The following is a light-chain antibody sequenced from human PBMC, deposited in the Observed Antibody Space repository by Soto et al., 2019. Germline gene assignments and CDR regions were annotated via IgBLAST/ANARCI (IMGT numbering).Light chain of an antibody. J-gene: IGLJ3*02. Sequence: QSVLTQPRSGSGSPGQSVTISCTGTSSDVGGYIYVSWYQQYPAKAPKVMIYDVSRRPSGVPDRFSGSKSGNTASLTISGLQAEDEAVYYCCSYAGNKTVVFGGGTKLTVL. V-gene: IGLV2-11*01. CDR1: SSDVGGYIY. CDR2: DVS. CDR3: CSYAGNKTVV.